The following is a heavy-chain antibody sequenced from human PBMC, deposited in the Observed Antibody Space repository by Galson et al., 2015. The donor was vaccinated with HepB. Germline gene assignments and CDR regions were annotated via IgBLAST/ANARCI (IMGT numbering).Heavy chain of an antibody. CDR1: GFTFSSYS. CDR3: AREPLEEIVVVPAAYRQD. J-gene: IGHJ4*02. D-gene: IGHD2-2*01. CDR2: ISSSSSYI. V-gene: IGHV3-21*01. Sequence: SLRLSCAASGFTFSSYSMNWVRQAPGKGLEWVSSISSSSSYIYYADSVKGRFTISRDNAKNSLYLQMNSLRAEDTAVYYCAREPLEEIVVVPAAYRQDWGQGTLVTGSS.